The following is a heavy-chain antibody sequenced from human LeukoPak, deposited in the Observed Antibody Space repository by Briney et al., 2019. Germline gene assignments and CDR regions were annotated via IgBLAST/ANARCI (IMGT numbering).Heavy chain of an antibody. CDR3: AKDISEALTGSDY. V-gene: IGHV3-9*01. Sequence: GRSLRLSCAASGFTFDDYAMHWVRQAPGKGLEWVSGISWNSGSIGYADSVKGRFTSSRDNAKNSLYLQMNSLRAEDTALYYCAKDISEALTGSDYWGQGTLVTVSS. D-gene: IGHD3-9*01. CDR1: GFTFDDYA. CDR2: ISWNSGSI. J-gene: IGHJ4*02.